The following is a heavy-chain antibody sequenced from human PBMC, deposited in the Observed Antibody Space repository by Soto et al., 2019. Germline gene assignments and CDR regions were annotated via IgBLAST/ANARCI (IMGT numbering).Heavy chain of an antibody. D-gene: IGHD3-22*01. J-gene: IGHJ4*02. CDR2: IYYSGST. Sequence: SETLSLTCTVSGGSISSYYWSWVRQPPGKGLEWIGYIYYSGSTNYNPSLKSRVTISVDTSKNQFSLELSSVTAADTAVYYCASTEGSGYEGYYFDYWGQGTLVTVSS. V-gene: IGHV4-59*01. CDR1: GGSISSYY. CDR3: ASTEGSGYEGYYFDY.